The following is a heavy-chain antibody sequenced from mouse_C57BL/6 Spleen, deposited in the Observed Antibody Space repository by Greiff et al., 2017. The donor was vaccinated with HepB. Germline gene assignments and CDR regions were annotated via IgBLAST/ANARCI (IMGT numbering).Heavy chain of an antibody. J-gene: IGHJ2*01. CDR2: IHPNSGRT. CDR1: GYTFTSYW. V-gene: IGHV1-64*01. D-gene: IGHD1-1*01. Sequence: QVQLQQPGAELVKPGASVKLSCKASGYTFTSYWMHWVKQRPGQGLEWIGMIHPNSGRTNYNEKFKSKATLTVDKSSSTAYMQLSSLTSEDSAVYYCAVDYGSSYGYCDYWGQGTTLTVSS. CDR3: AVDYGSSYGYCDY.